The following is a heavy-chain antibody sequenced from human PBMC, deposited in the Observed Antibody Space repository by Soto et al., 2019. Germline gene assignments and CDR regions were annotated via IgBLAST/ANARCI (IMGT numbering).Heavy chain of an antibody. J-gene: IGHJ4*02. CDR3: ARGHYDYWSGSFATIDY. CDR2: IYYSGST. V-gene: IGHV4-31*03. CDR1: GGSLSSGGYY. Sequence: SETLSLTCTVSGGSLSSGGYYWSWLRQHPGKGLEWIAYIYYSGSTYYNPSLKSRVTISVDTSKNQFSLKLSSVTAADTAVYYCARGHYDYWSGSFATIDYWGQGTRVTVSS. D-gene: IGHD3-3*01.